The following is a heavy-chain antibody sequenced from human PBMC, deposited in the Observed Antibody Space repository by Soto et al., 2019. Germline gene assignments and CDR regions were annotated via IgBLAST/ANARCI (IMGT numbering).Heavy chain of an antibody. J-gene: IGHJ6*03. Sequence: GGSLRLSCAASGFTFSSYDMHWVRQATGKGLEWVSAIGTAGDTYYPGSVKGRFTISRENAKNPLYLQMNSLRAGDTAVYYCARAEYYGSGSYSDYYYYYMDVWGKGTTVTVSS. V-gene: IGHV3-13*01. D-gene: IGHD3-10*01. CDR3: ARAEYYGSGSYSDYYYYYMDV. CDR1: GFTFSSYD. CDR2: IGTAGDT.